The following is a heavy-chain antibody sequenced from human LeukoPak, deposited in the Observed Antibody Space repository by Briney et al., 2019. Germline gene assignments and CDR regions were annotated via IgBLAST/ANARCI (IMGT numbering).Heavy chain of an antibody. CDR3: AKAAGYYYDVDI. V-gene: IGHV3-23*01. Sequence: GGSLRLSCAASGFTFSSYGMSWVRQAPGKGLEWVSGITGGGRRTYYADSVRGRFTISRDNSKNTLYLQVNSLRADDTAVYYCAKAAGYYYDVDIWGQGTMVTVSS. CDR2: ITGGGRRT. D-gene: IGHD3-22*01. J-gene: IGHJ3*02. CDR1: GFTFSSYG.